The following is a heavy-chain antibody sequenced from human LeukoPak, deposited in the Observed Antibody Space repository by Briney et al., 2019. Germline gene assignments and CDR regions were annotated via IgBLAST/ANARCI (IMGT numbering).Heavy chain of an antibody. CDR3: ARSYGYGTNFDY. J-gene: IGHJ4*02. Sequence: PSETLSLTCTVSGGSISSGDYYWSWIRQPPGKGLEWIGFIYHTGSFHYNPSLKSRVTISVDTSKNQFSLNLRSVTAADTAVYYCARSYGYGTNFDYWGQGTLVTVSS. V-gene: IGHV4-30-4*01. CDR1: GGSISSGDYY. CDR2: IYHTGSF. D-gene: IGHD5-18*01.